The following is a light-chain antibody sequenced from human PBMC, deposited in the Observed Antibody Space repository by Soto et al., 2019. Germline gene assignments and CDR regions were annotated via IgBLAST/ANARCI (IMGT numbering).Light chain of an antibody. CDR1: QSVTSF. CDR3: QQRSNWPLT. J-gene: IGKJ4*01. Sequence: EIMLTQSPVTLSLSPGERATLSCRASQSVTSFLAWYQQKPGQAPRLLIYDVSNRATGIPAGFSGSGSGTDFTLTISSLEPEDFAVYYCQQRSNWPLTFGGGTKVEIK. CDR2: DVS. V-gene: IGKV3-11*01.